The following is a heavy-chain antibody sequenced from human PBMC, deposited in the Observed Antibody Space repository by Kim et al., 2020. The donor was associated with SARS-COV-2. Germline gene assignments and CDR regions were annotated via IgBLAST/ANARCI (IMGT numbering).Heavy chain of an antibody. V-gene: IGHV4-34*01. D-gene: IGHD6-13*01. CDR3: ARGRDSSSPKKDNWFDP. CDR2: INHSGST. J-gene: IGHJ5*02. CDR1: GGSFSGYY. Sequence: SETLSLTCAVYGGSFSGYYWSWIRQPPGKGLEWIGEINHSGSTNYNPSLKSRVTISVDTSKNQFSLKLSSVTAADTAVYYCARGRDSSSPKKDNWFDPWG.